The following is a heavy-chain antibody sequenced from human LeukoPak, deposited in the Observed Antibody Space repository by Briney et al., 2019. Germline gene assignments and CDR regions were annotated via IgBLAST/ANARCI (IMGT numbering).Heavy chain of an antibody. D-gene: IGHD5-12*01. J-gene: IGHJ5*02. Sequence: GASVKVSCKASGYTFTSYGISWVRQAPGQGLEWMGWISAYNGNTNYAQKFQGRVTMTRDTSTSTVYMELSSLRSEDTAVYYCARGDSPRPWLRPHHWFDPWGQGTLVTVSS. V-gene: IGHV1-18*01. CDR3: ARGDSPRPWLRPHHWFDP. CDR1: GYTFTSYG. CDR2: ISAYNGNT.